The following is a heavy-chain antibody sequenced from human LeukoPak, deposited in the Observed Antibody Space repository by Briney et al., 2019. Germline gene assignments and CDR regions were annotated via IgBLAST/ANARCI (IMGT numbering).Heavy chain of an antibody. Sequence: GSLRLSCAASGFTFSSYDMHWVRQAPGRGLEWVAAIGTASDTYYPDSVKARFTISRDNALNSFYLQMNSLGAGDTAVYYCARGSGTGWYTKGYFDYWGQGTLVTVSS. CDR2: IGTASDT. D-gene: IGHD6-19*01. V-gene: IGHV3-13*01. J-gene: IGHJ4*02. CDR1: GFTFSSYD. CDR3: ARGSGTGWYTKGYFDY.